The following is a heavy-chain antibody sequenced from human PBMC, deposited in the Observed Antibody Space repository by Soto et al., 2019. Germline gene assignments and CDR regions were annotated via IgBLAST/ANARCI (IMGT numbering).Heavy chain of an antibody. V-gene: IGHV4-61*01. Sequence: PSETLSLTCTVSGGSVSSGSYYWSWIRQPPGKGLEWIGYIYYSGSTNYNPSLKSRVTISVDTSKNQFSLKLSSVTAADTAVYYCARVTVAANEGRYYYYYGMDVWGQGTTVTVS. CDR3: ARVTVAANEGRYYYYYGMDV. J-gene: IGHJ6*02. CDR2: IYYSGST. CDR1: GGSVSSGSYY. D-gene: IGHD2-15*01.